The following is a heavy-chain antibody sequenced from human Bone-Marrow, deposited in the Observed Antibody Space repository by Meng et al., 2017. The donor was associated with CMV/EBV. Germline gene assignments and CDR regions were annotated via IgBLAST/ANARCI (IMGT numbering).Heavy chain of an antibody. Sequence: ASVKVSCKASGYTFISSGIHWVRQAPGQGLEWMGIINPSGGSTSYAQKFQGRVTMTRDTSTSTVYMELSSLRSEDTAVYYCARVGYDILTGYPADAFDIWGQGTMVTVSS. D-gene: IGHD3-9*01. CDR1: GYTFISSG. V-gene: IGHV1-46*01. J-gene: IGHJ3*02. CDR2: INPSGGST. CDR3: ARVGYDILTGYPADAFDI.